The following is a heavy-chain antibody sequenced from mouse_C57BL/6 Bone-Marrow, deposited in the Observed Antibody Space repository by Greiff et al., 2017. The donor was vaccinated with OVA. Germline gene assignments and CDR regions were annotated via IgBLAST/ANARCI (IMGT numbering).Heavy chain of an antibody. CDR2: ISNGGGST. V-gene: IGHV5-12*01. J-gene: IGHJ2*01. D-gene: IGHD1-1*01. CDR1: GFTFSDYY. CDR3: ARHTTVVARGFDY. Sequence: EVKVVESGGGLVQPGGSLKLSCAASGFTFSDYYMYWVRQTPEKRLEWVAYISNGGGSTYYPDTVKGRFTISRDNAKNTLYLQMSRLKSEDTAMYYCARHTTVVARGFDYWGQGTTLTVSS.